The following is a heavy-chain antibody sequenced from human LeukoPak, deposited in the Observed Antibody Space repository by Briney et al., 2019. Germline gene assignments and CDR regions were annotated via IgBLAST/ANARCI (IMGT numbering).Heavy chain of an antibody. Sequence: GGSLRLSCAASGFSFRSYWMSWVRQAPGEGLEWVANINEDGSEKYYVDSVEGRFTISRDNTRNSLYVQMNILRAEDTAVYYCARKSGDPFDSWGQGTLVTVSS. J-gene: IGHJ4*02. CDR1: GFSFRSYW. V-gene: IGHV3-7*01. D-gene: IGHD4-17*01. CDR2: INEDGSEK. CDR3: ARKSGDPFDS.